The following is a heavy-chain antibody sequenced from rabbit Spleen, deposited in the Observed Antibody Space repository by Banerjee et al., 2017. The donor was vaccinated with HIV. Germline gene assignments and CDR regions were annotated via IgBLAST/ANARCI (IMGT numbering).Heavy chain of an antibody. Sequence: QSLEECGGDLVKPGASLTLTCTASGVSFSSSSYMCWVRQAPGKGLEWIACIDTGRSGFTYFATWAKGRFTCSKTSSTTVTLQMTRLTAADTATYFCARDSGTSFSSYGMDLWGQGTLVTVS. D-gene: IGHD8-1*01. CDR2: IDTGRSGFT. J-gene: IGHJ6*01. V-gene: IGHV1S40*01. CDR1: GVSFSSSSY. CDR3: ARDSGTSFSSYGMDL.